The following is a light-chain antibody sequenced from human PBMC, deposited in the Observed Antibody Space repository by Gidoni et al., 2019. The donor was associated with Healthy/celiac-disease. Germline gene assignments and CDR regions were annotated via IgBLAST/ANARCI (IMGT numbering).Light chain of an antibody. J-gene: IGLJ2*01. CDR1: NIGSNY. V-gene: IGLV1-47*02. Sequence: NIGSNYVYWYQQLPGTAPKLLIYSNNQRPSGVPDRFSGSKSGTSASLAISGLRSEDEADYYCAAWDDSLSGPVFGGGTKLTVL. CDR2: SNN. CDR3: AAWDDSLSGPV.